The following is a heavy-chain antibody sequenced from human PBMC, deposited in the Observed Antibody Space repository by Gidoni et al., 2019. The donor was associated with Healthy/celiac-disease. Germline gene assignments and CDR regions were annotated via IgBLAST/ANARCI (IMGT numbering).Heavy chain of an antibody. V-gene: IGHV3-30*18. J-gene: IGHJ4*02. Sequence: QVQLVESGGGVVQPGRSLRLSCAASGFPFSSYGMHWVRHAPGKGLEWEAVISNDGSNKYNADSVKGRFTTSRDNSKNTLYLQMNSLRAEDTAVYYCAKDRGYSAYYFDYWGQGTLVTVSS. CDR3: AKDRGYSAYYFDY. CDR2: ISNDGSNK. CDR1: GFPFSSYG. D-gene: IGHD6-13*01.